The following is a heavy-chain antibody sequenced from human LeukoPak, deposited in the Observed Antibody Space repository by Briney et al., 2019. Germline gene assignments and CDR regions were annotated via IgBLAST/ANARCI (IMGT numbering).Heavy chain of an antibody. D-gene: IGHD5-18*01. V-gene: IGHV3-33*01. CDR3: ARDKGNTAMTEGFDY. Sequence: GGSLRLSCAASGFTFSSYGMHWVRQAPGKGLEWVAVIWYDGSNKYYADSVRGRFTISRDNSKNTLYLQMNSLRAEDTAVYYCARDKGNTAMTEGFDYWGQGTLVTVSS. CDR1: GFTFSSYG. CDR2: IWYDGSNK. J-gene: IGHJ4*02.